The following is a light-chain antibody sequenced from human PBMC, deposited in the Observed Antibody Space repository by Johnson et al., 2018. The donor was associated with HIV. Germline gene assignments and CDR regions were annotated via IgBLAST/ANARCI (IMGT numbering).Light chain of an antibody. CDR3: GTWDSSLSAFNYV. Sequence: QPALTQPPSVSAAPGQKVTISCSGSTSNIGNNYVSWYQQLPHTAPRLLISDNNKRPSGIPDRFSGSKSGTSATLGITGLQTGDEADYYCGTWDSSLSAFNYVFGTGTKVTVL. CDR2: DNN. J-gene: IGLJ1*01. V-gene: IGLV1-51*01. CDR1: TSNIGNNY.